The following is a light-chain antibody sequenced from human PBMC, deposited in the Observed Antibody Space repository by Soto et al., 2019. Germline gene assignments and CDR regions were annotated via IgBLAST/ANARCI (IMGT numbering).Light chain of an antibody. V-gene: IGKV1D-12*01. CDR3: QQANSFPPT. CDR1: QGIGRW. Sequence: DIQMTQSPSSVSASVGDRVTITCRASQGIGRWLAWYQQKPGKAPMLLIYAASSLQSGVPSRFSGSVSGTDFTLTISSLQPEDFATYHCQQANSFPPTFGGGTKVEIQ. J-gene: IGKJ4*01. CDR2: AAS.